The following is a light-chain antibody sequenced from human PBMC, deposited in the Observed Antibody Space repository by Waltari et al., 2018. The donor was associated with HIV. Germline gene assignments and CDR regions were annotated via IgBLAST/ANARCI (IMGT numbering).Light chain of an antibody. V-gene: IGLV2-14*03. Sequence: HSALTQPASVSGSPGPSLPISCSGTGSDIGVYDFVSCYQQHPGRPPKLIIYDATNRPSDVSDRFSASKSGTTASLTITGLQDEDEADYFCSSFTTSQTYVFGSGTRVTVL. CDR3: SSFTTSQTYV. CDR2: DAT. J-gene: IGLJ1*01. CDR1: GSDIGVYDF.